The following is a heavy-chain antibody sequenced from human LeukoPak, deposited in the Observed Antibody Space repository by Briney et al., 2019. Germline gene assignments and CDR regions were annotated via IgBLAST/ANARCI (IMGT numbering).Heavy chain of an antibody. CDR3: AKEAYYDFWSGYYGGGY. D-gene: IGHD3-3*01. V-gene: IGHV3-23*01. CDR1: GFTFSTYA. CDR2: ISGSGRSGT. Sequence: GGSLRLSCVASGFTFSTYAMTWVRQAPGKGLEWVSVISGSGRSGTNYADSVKGRFTISRDNSKNTLYLQMNSLRAEDTAVYYCAKEAYYDFWSGYYGGGYWGQGTLVTVSS. J-gene: IGHJ4*02.